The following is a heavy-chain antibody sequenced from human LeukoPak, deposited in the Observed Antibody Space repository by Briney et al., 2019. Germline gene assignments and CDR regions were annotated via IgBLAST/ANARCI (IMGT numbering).Heavy chain of an antibody. CDR1: GFTVSSNY. J-gene: IGHJ4*02. CDR3: ARDNTISGHYEVGY. CDR2: ISNHCTT. D-gene: IGHD3-3*01. Sequence: PGGSLRLSCAASGFTVSSNYMTWVRQAPGMGLECVSVISNHCTTYYADSVKGRFSISRDNSKNTVFLQMNSLRAEDTAVYYCARDNTISGHYEVGYWGQGTLVTVSS. V-gene: IGHV3-53*01.